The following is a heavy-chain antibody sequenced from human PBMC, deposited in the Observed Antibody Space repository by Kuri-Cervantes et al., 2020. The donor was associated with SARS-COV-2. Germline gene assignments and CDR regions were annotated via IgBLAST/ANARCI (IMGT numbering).Heavy chain of an antibody. D-gene: IGHD3-3*01. CDR3: AKEGAYYDFWSGYSNLDY. J-gene: IGHJ4*02. Sequence: GESLKISCAASGFTFSNAWMSWVRQAPGKGLEWVGRIKSKTDGGTTDYAAPVKGRFTISRDDSKNTLYLQMNSLRAEDTAAYYCAKEGAYYDFWSGYSNLDYWGQGTLVTVSS. CDR2: IKSKTDGGTT. CDR1: GFTFSNAW. V-gene: IGHV3-15*01.